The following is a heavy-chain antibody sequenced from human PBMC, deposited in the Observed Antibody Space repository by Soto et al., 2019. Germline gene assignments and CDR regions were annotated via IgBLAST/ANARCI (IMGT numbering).Heavy chain of an antibody. J-gene: IGHJ5*02. CDR2: IKQDGSEK. V-gene: IGHV3-7*01. Sequence: PGGSLRLSCEASGFTFSSYWMSWVRQAPGKGLEWVANIKQDGSEKYYVDSVKGRFTISRDNAKNSLYLQMNSLRAEDTAVYYCARESAKSWFDPWGQGTLVTVSS. CDR1: GFTFSSYW. CDR3: ARESAKSWFDP.